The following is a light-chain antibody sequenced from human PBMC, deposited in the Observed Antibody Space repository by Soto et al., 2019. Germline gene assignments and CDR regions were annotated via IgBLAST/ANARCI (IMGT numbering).Light chain of an antibody. CDR3: AAWDDSLNGVV. CDR2: SNN. J-gene: IGLJ2*01. Sequence: QAVVTQPPSASAPPGQRVTISCSGGSSNIGSNTVNWYQQLPGTAPKLLIHSNNQRPSGVPDRFSGSKSGTSASLAISGLQSEDEADYYCAAWDDSLNGVVFGGGTKVTVL. CDR1: SSNIGSNT. V-gene: IGLV1-44*01.